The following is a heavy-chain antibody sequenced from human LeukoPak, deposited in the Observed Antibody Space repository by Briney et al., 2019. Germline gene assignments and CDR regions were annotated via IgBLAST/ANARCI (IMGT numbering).Heavy chain of an antibody. CDR2: ISSSGSTI. J-gene: IGHJ4*02. Sequence: GGSLRLSCAASGFTFSDYYMSWIRQAPGKGLEWVSYISSSGSTIYYADSVKGRFTISRDNAKNSLYLQMNSLRAEDTAVYYCARWKSYGKANFDYWGQGTLVTVSS. CDR1: GFTFSDYY. D-gene: IGHD5-18*01. CDR3: ARWKSYGKANFDY. V-gene: IGHV3-11*04.